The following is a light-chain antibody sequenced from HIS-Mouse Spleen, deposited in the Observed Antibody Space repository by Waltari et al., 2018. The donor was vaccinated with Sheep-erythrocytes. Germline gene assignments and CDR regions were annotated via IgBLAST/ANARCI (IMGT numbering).Light chain of an antibody. CDR1: SSDVGGYHY. CDR3: CSYAGSYTVV. Sequence: QSALTPPRSVSGSPGQSVSIPCTGTSSDVGGYHYVSWYQQHPGKAPNLMIYDVSKRPSGVPDRFSGSKSGNTASLTISGLQAEDEADYYCCSYAGSYTVVFGGGTKLTVL. V-gene: IGLV2-11*01. CDR2: DVS. J-gene: IGLJ2*01.